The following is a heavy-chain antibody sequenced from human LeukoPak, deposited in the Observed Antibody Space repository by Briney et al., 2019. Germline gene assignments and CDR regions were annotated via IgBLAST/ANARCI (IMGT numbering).Heavy chain of an antibody. V-gene: IGHV4-34*01. CDR2: INHSGST. CDR3: ARVVSSGWYPFDY. J-gene: IGHJ4*02. CDR1: GGSFSGYY. D-gene: IGHD6-19*01. Sequence: SETLSLTCAVYGGSFSGYYWSWIRQPPGKGLEWIGEINHSGSTNYNPSLKSRVTISVDTSKNQFSLKPSSVTAADTAVYYCARVVSSGWYPFDYWGQGTLVTVSS.